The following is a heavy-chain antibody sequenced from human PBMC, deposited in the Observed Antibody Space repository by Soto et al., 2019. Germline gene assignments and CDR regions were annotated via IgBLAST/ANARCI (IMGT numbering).Heavy chain of an antibody. D-gene: IGHD6-13*01. CDR2: INAGNGNT. V-gene: IGHV1-3*01. CDR1: GLTFPRED. Sequence: ASVKVACKTSGLTFPREDIIWVRQTSGQGLEWMGWINAGNGNTKYSQKFQGRVTITRDTSASTAYMELSSLRSEDTAVYYCARDVGSIAAVGRTSGALDYWGQGTLVTVSS. J-gene: IGHJ4*02. CDR3: ARDVGSIAAVGRTSGALDY.